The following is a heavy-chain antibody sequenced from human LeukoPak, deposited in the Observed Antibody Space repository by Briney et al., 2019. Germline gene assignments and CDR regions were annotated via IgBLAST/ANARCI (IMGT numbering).Heavy chain of an antibody. Sequence: GESLKISCKGSGYSFTSYWIGWVRQMPGKGLEWMGIIYPGDSDTRYSPSFQGQVTISADKSISTAYLQWSSLTATDPAQCDRATTSDNDGYYFDYWGQGTLVTVSS. V-gene: IGHV5-51*01. D-gene: IGHD1-1*01. J-gene: IGHJ4*02. CDR1: GYSFTSYW. CDR2: IYPGDSDT. CDR3: ATTSDNDGYYFDY.